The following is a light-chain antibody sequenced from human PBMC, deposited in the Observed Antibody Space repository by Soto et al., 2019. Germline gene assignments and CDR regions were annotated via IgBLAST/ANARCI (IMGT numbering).Light chain of an antibody. CDR2: STS. CDR3: AAWDDRLDVDV. CDR1: SSNIGSNT. J-gene: IGLJ1*01. Sequence: QSVLTQPPSASGTPGQIVAISCSGSSSNIGSNTVTWYQQLPGTAPKLLIYSTSQRSSGVPGRFSGSKSGASASPSISGLQSEDEADYYCAAWDDRLDVDVFGTGTKVTVL. V-gene: IGLV1-44*01.